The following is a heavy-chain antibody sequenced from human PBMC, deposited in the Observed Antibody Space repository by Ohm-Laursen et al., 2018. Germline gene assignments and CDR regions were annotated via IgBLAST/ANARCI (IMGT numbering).Heavy chain of an antibody. CDR2: ISGSGGST. V-gene: IGHV3-23*01. Sequence: SLRLSCTASGFTFSSYAMSWVRQAPGKGLEWVSAISGSGGSTYYADSVKGRFTISRDNSKNTLYLQMNSLRAEDTAVYYCAKGPGSGWSRDFDYWGQGTLVTVSS. J-gene: IGHJ4*02. D-gene: IGHD6-19*01. CDR3: AKGPGSGWSRDFDY. CDR1: GFTFSSYA.